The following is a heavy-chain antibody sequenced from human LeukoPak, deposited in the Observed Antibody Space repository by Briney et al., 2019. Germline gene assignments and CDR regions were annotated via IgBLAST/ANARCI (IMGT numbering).Heavy chain of an antibody. V-gene: IGHV1-2*02. D-gene: IGHD2-8*02. CDR2: INPNSGGT. Sequence: GASVKVSCKASGYTFTDYYMHWVRQAPGQGLEWMGWINPNSGGTEYAQKFQGRVTMTRDTSISTAYMELSRLRSDDTAVYYCARDFTGGYFDYWGQGTLVTVSS. CDR3: ARDFTGGYFDY. J-gene: IGHJ4*02. CDR1: GYTFTDYY.